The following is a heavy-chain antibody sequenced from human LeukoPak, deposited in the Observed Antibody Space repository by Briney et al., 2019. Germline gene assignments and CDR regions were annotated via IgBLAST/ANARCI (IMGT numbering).Heavy chain of an antibody. CDR3: ARLGSPQGYGGNKAFDI. Sequence: SETLSLTCTVSGGSISSYYWRWIRQPPGKGLEWIGYIYYSGSTNFNPSLKSRVTISVDTSKNQFSLKLSSVTAADTPVYYCARLGSPQGYGGNKAFDIWGHGTMVTVSS. CDR2: IYYSGST. V-gene: IGHV4-59*01. CDR1: GGSISSYY. D-gene: IGHD4-23*01. J-gene: IGHJ3*02.